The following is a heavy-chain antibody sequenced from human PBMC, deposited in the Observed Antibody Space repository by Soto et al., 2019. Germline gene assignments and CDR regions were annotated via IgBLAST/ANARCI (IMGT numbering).Heavy chain of an antibody. D-gene: IGHD3-16*01. Sequence: QVQLVQSGAEVQKPGSSVKVSCKASGGTFSSYSINWVRQAPGQGLEWMGEIIPIFGTANYAQKFQGRVTSTADESTSTAYMELSSLRSEDTAVYYFARDCVMHSGGIEYWGQGTLVTVSS. CDR1: GGTFSSYS. V-gene: IGHV1-69*01. CDR3: ARDCVMHSGGIEY. CDR2: IIPIFGTA. J-gene: IGHJ4*02.